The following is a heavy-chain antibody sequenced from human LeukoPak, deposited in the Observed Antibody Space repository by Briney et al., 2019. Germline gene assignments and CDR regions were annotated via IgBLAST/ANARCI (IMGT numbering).Heavy chain of an antibody. J-gene: IGHJ3*01. CDR1: GFTFSNYW. D-gene: IGHD4-23*01. V-gene: IGHV3-74*01. CDR2: ISGDESGS. Sequence: PGGSLRLSYAASGFTFSNYWMHWVRQAPGKGLVWVSRISGDESGSTYADSVKGRFTISRDNAKNTLYLQMNSLRAEDTAVYYCARVRVGGNRAFDVWGQGTTVTVSS. CDR3: ARVRVGGNRAFDV.